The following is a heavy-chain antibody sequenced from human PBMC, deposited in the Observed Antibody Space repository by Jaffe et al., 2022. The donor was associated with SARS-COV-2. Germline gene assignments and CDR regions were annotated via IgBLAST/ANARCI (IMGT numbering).Heavy chain of an antibody. CDR1: GGSISSSSYY. D-gene: IGHD6-13*01. J-gene: IGHJ6*02. CDR3: AFRDQGPGYSSSWFPPYYYYYGMDV. V-gene: IGHV4-39*01. CDR2: IYYSGST. Sequence: QLQLQESGPGLVKPSETLSLTCTVSGGSISSSSYYWGWIRQPPGKGLEWIGSIYYSGSTYYNPSLKSRVTISVDTSKNQFSLKLSSVTAADTAVYYCAFRDQGPGYSSSWFPPYYYYYGMDVWGQGTTVTVSS.